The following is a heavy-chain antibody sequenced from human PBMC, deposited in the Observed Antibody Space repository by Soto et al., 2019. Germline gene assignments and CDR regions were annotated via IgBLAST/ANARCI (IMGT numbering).Heavy chain of an antibody. CDR2: IIPSFPTT. CDR3: ARAGVGQQPRCYFFDF. J-gene: IGHJ4*02. CDR1: GGNFKNFA. Sequence: QVQLVQSGSEVRKPGSSVKVSCKASGGNFKNFAISWVRQAPGQGLEWMGGIIPSFPTTKYTEKFHDRVTISADEGTTTVYLELSGLSSADTAICYCARAGVGQQPRCYFFDFWGPGTLVTVSS. V-gene: IGHV1-69*01. D-gene: IGHD2-15*01.